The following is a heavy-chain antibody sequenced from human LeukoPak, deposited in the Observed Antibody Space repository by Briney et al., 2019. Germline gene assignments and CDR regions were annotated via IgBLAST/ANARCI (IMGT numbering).Heavy chain of an antibody. CDR3: ARDTYKIAAAGTSFDY. CDR1: GGTFSSYA. V-gene: IGHV1-69*04. J-gene: IGHJ4*02. Sequence: SVKVSCKASGGTFSSYAISWVRQAPGQGLEWMGRIIPILGIANYAQKFQGRVTITADKSTSTAYMELSSLRSEDTAVYYCARDTYKIAAAGTSFDYWGQGTLVTVSS. CDR2: IIPILGIA. D-gene: IGHD6-13*01.